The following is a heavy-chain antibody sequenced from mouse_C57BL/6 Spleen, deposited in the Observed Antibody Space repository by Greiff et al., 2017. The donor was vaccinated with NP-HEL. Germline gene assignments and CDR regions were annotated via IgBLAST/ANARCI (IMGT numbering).Heavy chain of an antibody. CDR1: GYAFSSSW. Sequence: QVQLQQSGPELVKPGASVKISCKASGYAFSSSWMNWVKQRPGKGLEWIGRIYPGDGDTNYNGKFKGKATLTADKSSSTAYMQLSSLTSEDSAVYFCAHYYGSSSYYAMDYWGQGTSVTVSS. CDR2: IYPGDGDT. J-gene: IGHJ4*01. D-gene: IGHD1-1*01. CDR3: AHYYGSSSYYAMDY. V-gene: IGHV1-82*01.